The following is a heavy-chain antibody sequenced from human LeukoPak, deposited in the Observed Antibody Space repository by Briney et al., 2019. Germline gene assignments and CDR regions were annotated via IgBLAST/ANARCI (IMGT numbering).Heavy chain of an antibody. CDR1: GFSLSTSGMC. D-gene: IGHD6-19*01. CDR3: ARIPLSSGGYYFDY. V-gene: IGHV2-70*11. J-gene: IGHJ4*02. CDR2: IDWDDDK. Sequence: SGPALVKPTQTLTLTCTFSGFSLSTSGMCVSWIRQPPGKALEWLARIDWDDDKYYSTSLKTRLTISKDTSKNQVVLTMTNMDPVDTATYYCARIPLSSGGYYFDYWGQGTLVTVSS.